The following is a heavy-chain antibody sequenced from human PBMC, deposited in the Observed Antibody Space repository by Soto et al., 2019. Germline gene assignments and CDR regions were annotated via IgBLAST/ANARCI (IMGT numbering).Heavy chain of an antibody. D-gene: IGHD2-21*01. V-gene: IGHV4-34*04. CDR1: GESLRGYY. Sequence: QVQLQQWGTGLLKPSETLSLHCAVYGESLRGYYWSWIRQTPAMGLEWFGEINHRGTTNHDSSLKSRAITSTDTSKYQVSLRLNYVTAADTAVYFCARGYPRSILSTSLTTSYWFDSWGQGTLVTVSS. J-gene: IGHJ5*01. CDR2: INHRGTT. CDR3: ARGYPRSILSTSLTTSYWFDS.